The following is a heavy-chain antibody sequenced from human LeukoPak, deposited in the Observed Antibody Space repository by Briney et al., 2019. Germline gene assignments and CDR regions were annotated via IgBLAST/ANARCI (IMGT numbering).Heavy chain of an antibody. J-gene: IGHJ4*02. CDR2: INSDGRRT. Sequence: PGGSLRLSCAVSGFTLSSTYWMHWVRQAPGKGLVWVSRINSDGRRTNYADSVKGRFTISRDNTKNTLYLQMTSLSVEDTAVYYCARDKKGGESSEIDYWGQGARVTVSS. CDR1: GFTLSSTYW. V-gene: IGHV3-74*01. CDR3: ARDKKGGESSEIDY. D-gene: IGHD3-10*01.